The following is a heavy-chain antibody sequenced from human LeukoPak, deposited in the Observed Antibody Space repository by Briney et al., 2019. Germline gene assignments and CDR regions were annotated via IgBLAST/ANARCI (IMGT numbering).Heavy chain of an antibody. CDR2: ISSSSKYI. Sequence: GGSLRLSCAASGFTFSSHSMNWVRQAPGKGLEWVSSISSSSKYIYYVDSVKGRFTISRDNAKNSLYLQMNSLRAEDTAVYYRARDTDYHDSTGRADWGQGTLVTVSS. CDR3: ARDTDYHDSTGRAD. J-gene: IGHJ4*02. V-gene: IGHV3-21*01. D-gene: IGHD3-22*01. CDR1: GFTFSSHS.